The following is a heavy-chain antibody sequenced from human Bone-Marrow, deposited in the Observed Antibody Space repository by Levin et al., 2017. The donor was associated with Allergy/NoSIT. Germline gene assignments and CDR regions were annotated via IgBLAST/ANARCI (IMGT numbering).Heavy chain of an antibody. D-gene: IGHD6-19*01. CDR3: ARGLRIAVAASGFDY. CDR1: GDSVSSNTAT. J-gene: IGHJ4*02. CDR2: TYYRSKWYN. V-gene: IGHV6-1*01. Sequence: SETLSLTCAISGDSVSSNTATWNWIRQSPSRGLEWLGRTYYRSKWYNHYAVAVKSRITINPDTSKNQFSLHLNSVTPEDTAVYFCARGLRIAVAASGFDYWGQGTLVTVSS.